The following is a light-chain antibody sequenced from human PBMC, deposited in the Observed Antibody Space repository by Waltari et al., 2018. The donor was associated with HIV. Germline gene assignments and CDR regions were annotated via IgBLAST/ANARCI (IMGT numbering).Light chain of an antibody. Sequence: IHVAQSPASLSAFAGDGVIITCRASQEISSYLNWYQQKPGKAPRLLIYAASSLQSGVPSRFSGSGSGTEFTLTINSLQPEDFATYYCQQSYKTPETFGQGTKVETK. CDR2: AAS. CDR1: QEISSY. CDR3: QQSYKTPET. V-gene: IGKV1-39*01. J-gene: IGKJ1*01.